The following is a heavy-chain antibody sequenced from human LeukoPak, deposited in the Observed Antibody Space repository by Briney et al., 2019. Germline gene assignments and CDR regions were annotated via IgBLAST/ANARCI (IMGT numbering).Heavy chain of an antibody. V-gene: IGHV1-3*01. Sequence: GASVKVSCKASGYTFTSYAMHWVRQAPGQRLEWMGWINAGNGNTKYSQKFQGRVTIIRDTSASTAYMELSSLRSEDTAVYYCARGPTEDLEWLSKTHFDYWGQGTLVTVSP. CDR1: GYTFTSYA. J-gene: IGHJ4*02. CDR3: ARGPTEDLEWLSKTHFDY. CDR2: INAGNGNT. D-gene: IGHD3-3*01.